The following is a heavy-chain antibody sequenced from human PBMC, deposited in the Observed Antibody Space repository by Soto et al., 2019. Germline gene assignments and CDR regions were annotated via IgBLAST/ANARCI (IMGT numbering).Heavy chain of an antibody. D-gene: IGHD1-26*01. Sequence: QVLLVQSGSEVKKPGASMKVSCQTSGYTFSDFALTWVRQVPDKGLEWLGWISPYTGKTNYAQMVHDRVALTTDTPTRTAYLELRSLTYDDTAVYYCARLGWELLSGRRYFDYWGQGTLVTVSS. CDR3: ARLGWELLSGRRYFDY. CDR1: GYTFSDFA. J-gene: IGHJ4*02. CDR2: ISPYTGKT. V-gene: IGHV1-18*04.